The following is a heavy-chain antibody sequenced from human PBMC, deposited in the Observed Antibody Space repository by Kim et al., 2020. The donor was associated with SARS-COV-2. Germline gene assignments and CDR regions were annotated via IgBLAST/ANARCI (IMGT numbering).Heavy chain of an antibody. Sequence: GGSLRLSCAASGFTFSTYAMSWVSQAPGKGLEWVSTVGGSGGNTYHADSAKGRFTIFRDNSKNTVDLQMNSLRAEDTAVYYCAKGRSENIAAAFNYWGQGTLVSVSS. CDR3: AKGRSENIAAAFNY. J-gene: IGHJ4*02. CDR1: GFTFSTYA. CDR2: VGGSGGNT. D-gene: IGHD6-13*01. V-gene: IGHV3-23*01.